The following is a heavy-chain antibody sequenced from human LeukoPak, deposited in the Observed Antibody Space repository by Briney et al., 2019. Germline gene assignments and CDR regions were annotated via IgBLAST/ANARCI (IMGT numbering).Heavy chain of an antibody. J-gene: IGHJ5*02. CDR2: ISAYNGNT. CDR1: GYTFTSYG. Sequence: GASVKVSCKASGYTFTSYGISWVRQAPGQGLEWVEWISAYNGNTNYAQKLQGRVTMTTDTSTSTAYMELRSLRSDDTAVYYCARSPGDCSGGSCARIDPWGQGTLVTVSS. V-gene: IGHV1-18*01. CDR3: ARSPGDCSGGSCARIDP. D-gene: IGHD2-15*01.